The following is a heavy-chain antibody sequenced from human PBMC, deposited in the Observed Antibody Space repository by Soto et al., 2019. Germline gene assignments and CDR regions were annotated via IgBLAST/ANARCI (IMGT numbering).Heavy chain of an antibody. J-gene: IGHJ6*02. Sequence: SETLSLACTVSGGSISSYYWSWIRQPPGKGLEWIGYIYYSGSTNYNPSLKSRVTISVDTSKNQFSLKLSSVTAADTAVYYCARDAASESYYYDSSGYSYYYYGMDVWGQGTTVTVSS. V-gene: IGHV4-59*01. CDR1: GGSISSYY. CDR2: IYYSGST. CDR3: ARDAASESYYYDSSGYSYYYYGMDV. D-gene: IGHD3-22*01.